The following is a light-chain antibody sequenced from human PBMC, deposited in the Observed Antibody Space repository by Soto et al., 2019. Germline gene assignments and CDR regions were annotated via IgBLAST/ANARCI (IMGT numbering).Light chain of an antibody. V-gene: IGKV1-39*01. CDR2: AAS. CDR1: QTTNNY. Sequence: IKMTQSPSSLSASVGDRVTITCRPSQTTNNYLNWYQLKPGKAPKLLIYAASTLQTGVPSRFTGSGSGTDFTLTIISLQPEDYANYSCQQSYSMPSAFGPGTKVDXK. J-gene: IGKJ3*01. CDR3: QQSYSMPSA.